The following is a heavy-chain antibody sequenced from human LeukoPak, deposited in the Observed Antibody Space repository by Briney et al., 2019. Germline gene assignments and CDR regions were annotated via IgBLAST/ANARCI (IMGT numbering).Heavy chain of an antibody. J-gene: IGHJ3*02. D-gene: IGHD3-22*01. CDR2: IWYDGSNK. CDR1: GFTFSSYG. CDR3: ARGYYDSSGYSRGDAFDI. V-gene: IGHV3-33*01. Sequence: GRSLRLSCAASGFTFSSYGMHWVRQAPGKGLEWVAVIWYDGSNKYYADSVKGRFAISRDNSKNTLYLQMNSLRAEDTAVYYCARGYYDSSGYSRGDAFDIWGQGTMVTVSS.